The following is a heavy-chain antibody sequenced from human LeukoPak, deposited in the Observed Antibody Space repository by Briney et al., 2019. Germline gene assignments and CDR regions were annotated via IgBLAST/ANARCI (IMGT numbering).Heavy chain of an antibody. Sequence: TGGSLRRSCAASGFTFSAYWMTWVRQAPGRGLEWVANIHQDGSDKYYVDSVKGRFTISRDNAKNSLYLQMNSLRAEDTAVYYCAREPAAGQGDWFDPWGQGTLVTVSS. CDR3: AREPAAGQGDWFDP. V-gene: IGHV3-7*05. J-gene: IGHJ5*02. D-gene: IGHD6-13*01. CDR2: IHQDGSDK. CDR1: GFTFSAYW.